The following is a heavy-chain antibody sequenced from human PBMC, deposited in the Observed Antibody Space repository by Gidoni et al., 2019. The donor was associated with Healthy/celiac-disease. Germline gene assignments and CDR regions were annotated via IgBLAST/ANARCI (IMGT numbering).Heavy chain of an antibody. D-gene: IGHD3-22*01. Sequence: QVQLQESGPGLVKPSETLSLTCTVSGGSISSYYWSWIRQPPGKGLEWIGYIYYSGSTNYNPSLKSRVTISVDTSKNQFSLKLSSVTAADTAVYYCARGLDYYDSSGSFDYWGQGTLVTVSS. CDR1: GGSISSYY. CDR3: ARGLDYYDSSGSFDY. J-gene: IGHJ4*02. V-gene: IGHV4-59*01. CDR2: IYYSGST.